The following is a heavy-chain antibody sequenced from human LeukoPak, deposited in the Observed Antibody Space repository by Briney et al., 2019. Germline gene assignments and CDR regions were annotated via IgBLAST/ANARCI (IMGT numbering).Heavy chain of an antibody. CDR2: INHSEST. V-gene: IGHV4-34*01. Sequence: PSETLSLTCAVYGGSFSGYYWSWIRQPPGKGLEWIGEINHSESTNYNPSLKSRVTISVDTSKNQFSLKLSSVTAADTAVYYCARGRRSSGWYRGLDLWGQGTLVTVSS. J-gene: IGHJ4*02. CDR1: GGSFSGYY. CDR3: ARGRRSSGWYRGLDL. D-gene: IGHD6-19*01.